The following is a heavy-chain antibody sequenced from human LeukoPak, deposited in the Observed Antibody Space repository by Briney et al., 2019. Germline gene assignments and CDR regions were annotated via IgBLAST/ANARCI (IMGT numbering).Heavy chain of an antibody. J-gene: IGHJ4*02. Sequence: SETLSLTCAVSGGSISSGGYSWSWIRQPPGKGLEWIGYIYHSGSTYYNPSLKSRVTISVDRSKNQFSLKLSSVTAADTAVYYCAAQGGGSYYSVDYWGQGTLVTVSS. CDR3: AAQGGGSYYSVDY. D-gene: IGHD3-10*01. V-gene: IGHV4-30-2*01. CDR2: IYHSGST. CDR1: GGSISSGGYS.